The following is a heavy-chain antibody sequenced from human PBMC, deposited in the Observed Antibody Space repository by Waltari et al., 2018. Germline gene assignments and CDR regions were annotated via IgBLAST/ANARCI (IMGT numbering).Heavy chain of an antibody. Sequence: EVQLLESGGGLVQPGGSLRLSCAASGFTFSSYAMSWVRQAPGKGLEWGSAISGSGGSTYYADSVKGRFTISRDNSKNTLYLQMNSLRAEDTAVYYCAKDSQWYGGPIDYWGQGTLVTVSS. CDR1: GFTFSSYA. D-gene: IGHD4-17*01. CDR3: AKDSQWYGGPIDY. CDR2: ISGSGGST. J-gene: IGHJ4*02. V-gene: IGHV3-23*01.